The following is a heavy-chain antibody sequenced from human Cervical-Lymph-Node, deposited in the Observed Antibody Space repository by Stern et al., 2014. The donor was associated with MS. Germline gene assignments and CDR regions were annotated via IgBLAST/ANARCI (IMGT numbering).Heavy chain of an antibody. CDR3: ARYSGYDYTGYYYYYGMDV. CDR1: GFTFSSYS. J-gene: IGHJ6*02. CDR2: IRCGSNTI. Sequence: VQLVESGGGLVQPGGSLRLSCVASGFTFSSYSMNWVRQAPGQGLEWVSYIRCGSNTIDYADSLKGRFTVSRDNARNSLYLQMNSLRVEDTAVYYCARYSGYDYTGYYYYYGMDVWGQGTTVTISS. D-gene: IGHD5-12*01. V-gene: IGHV3-48*01.